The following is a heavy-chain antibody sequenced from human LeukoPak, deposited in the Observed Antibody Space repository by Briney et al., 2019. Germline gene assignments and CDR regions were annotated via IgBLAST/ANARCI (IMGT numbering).Heavy chain of an antibody. J-gene: IGHJ4*01. V-gene: IGHV4-59*11. CDR3: ARAERTGGDY. CDR1: GASISSHY. Sequence: SETLSLTCTVSGASISSHYWSWIRQPPGKGLEWIGYIYYSRSTNYNPSLKSRVTISVDTSKNQFSLKLNSVTTADTAVYYCARAERTGGDYWGHGTLVTVSS. CDR2: IYYSRST. D-gene: IGHD3-16*01.